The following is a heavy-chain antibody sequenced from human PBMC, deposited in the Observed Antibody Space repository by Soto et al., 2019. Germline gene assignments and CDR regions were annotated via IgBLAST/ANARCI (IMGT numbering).Heavy chain of an antibody. V-gene: IGHV4-61*01. J-gene: IGHJ5*02. CDR2: IYYSGST. CDR3: ARDQQWFGELSGPSWVDP. D-gene: IGHD3-10*01. CDR1: GGSVSSGSYY. Sequence: SETLSLTCTVSGGSVSSGSYYWSWIRQPPGKGMEWIGYIYYSGSTNYNPSLKSRVTISVDTSKNHFSLKLSSVTAADTAVYYCARDQQWFGELSGPSWVDPWGQGTLVTVSS.